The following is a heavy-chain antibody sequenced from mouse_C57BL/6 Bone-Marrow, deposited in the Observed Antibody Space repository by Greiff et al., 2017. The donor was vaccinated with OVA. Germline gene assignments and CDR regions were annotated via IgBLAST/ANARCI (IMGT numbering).Heavy chain of an antibody. CDR2: INPYNGGT. Sequence: VQLQQSGPVLVKPGASVKMSCKASGYTFTDYYMNWVKQSHGKSLEWIGVINPYNGGTSYNQKFKGKATLTVDKSSSTAYMELNSLTSEDSAVYYCAIGGNYSFAYGGQGTLVTVSA. D-gene: IGHD2-1*01. J-gene: IGHJ3*01. CDR3: AIGGNYSFAY. V-gene: IGHV1-19*01. CDR1: GYTFTDYY.